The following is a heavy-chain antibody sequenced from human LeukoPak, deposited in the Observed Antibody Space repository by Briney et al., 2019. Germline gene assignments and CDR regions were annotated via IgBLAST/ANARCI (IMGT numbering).Heavy chain of an antibody. D-gene: IGHD6-6*01. Sequence: AGGSLRLSCAASGFIFSSYSMNWVRQAPGKGLEWVSYISSSSSTIYYADSVKGRFTISRDNAKNSLYLQMNSLRAEDTAVYYCARVELYSSSMDVWGKGTTVTVSS. CDR1: GFIFSSYS. CDR2: ISSSSSTI. CDR3: ARVELYSSSMDV. V-gene: IGHV3-48*04. J-gene: IGHJ6*04.